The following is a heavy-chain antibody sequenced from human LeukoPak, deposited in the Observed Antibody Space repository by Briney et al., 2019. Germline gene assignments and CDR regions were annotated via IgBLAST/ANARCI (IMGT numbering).Heavy chain of an antibody. D-gene: IGHD1-1*01. CDR2: ISSDGTTT. CDR3: VRLVGTSGDS. CDR1: GFTFRNSW. Sequence: PGGSLRLSCAASGFTFRNSWMHWVRHAPGKGLVWVSGISSDGTTTTYGDSVKGRFTVSRDNPRNTIYLQMHSLTAEDTAVYYCVRLVGTSGDSWGQGTLVTVSS. V-gene: IGHV3-74*01. J-gene: IGHJ4*02.